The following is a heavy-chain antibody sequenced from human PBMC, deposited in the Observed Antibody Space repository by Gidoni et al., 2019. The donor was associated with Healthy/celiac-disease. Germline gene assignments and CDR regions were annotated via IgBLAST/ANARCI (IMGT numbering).Heavy chain of an antibody. CDR1: GFTFSSYS. CDR2: ISSSSSYI. J-gene: IGHJ6*02. CDR3: ARDLFDILTGYYLPYYGMDV. D-gene: IGHD3-9*01. V-gene: IGHV3-21*01. Sequence: EVQLVESGGGLVKPGGSLRLSCAASGFTFSSYSMNWVRQAPGKGLEWVSSISSSSSYIYYADSVKGRFTISRDNAKTSLYLQMNSLRAEDTAVYYCARDLFDILTGYYLPYYGMDVWGQGTTVTVSS.